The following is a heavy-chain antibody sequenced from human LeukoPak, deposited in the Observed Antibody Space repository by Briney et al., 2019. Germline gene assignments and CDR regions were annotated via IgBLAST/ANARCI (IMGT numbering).Heavy chain of an antibody. J-gene: IGHJ4*02. Sequence: ASVKVSCKASGYTFTGYYMHWVRQAPGQGLEWMGRINPNSGGTNYAQEFQGRVTMTRDTSISTAYMELSRLRSDDTAVYYCARSPTHYYDSSGSDYWGQGTLVTVSS. V-gene: IGHV1-2*06. CDR2: INPNSGGT. D-gene: IGHD3-22*01. CDR3: ARSPTHYYDSSGSDY. CDR1: GYTFTGYY.